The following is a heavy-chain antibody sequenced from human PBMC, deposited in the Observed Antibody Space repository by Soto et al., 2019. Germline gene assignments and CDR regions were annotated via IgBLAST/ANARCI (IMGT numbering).Heavy chain of an antibody. D-gene: IGHD6-19*01. CDR3: AKDSAVAGIRGSRRTAFDI. Sequence: EVQLLESGGGLVQPGGSLRLSCAASGFTFSSYAMSWVRQAPGKGLEWVSAISGSGGSTYYADSVKGRFTISRDNSKNTLYLQMNSLRAEDTAVYYCAKDSAVAGIRGSRRTAFDIWGQGTMVTVSS. CDR1: GFTFSSYA. V-gene: IGHV3-23*01. CDR2: ISGSGGST. J-gene: IGHJ3*02.